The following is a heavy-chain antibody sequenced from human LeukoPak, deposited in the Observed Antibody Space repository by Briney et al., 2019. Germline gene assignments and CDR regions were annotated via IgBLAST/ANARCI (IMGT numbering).Heavy chain of an antibody. D-gene: IGHD2-2*01. CDR2: TSTGSRYI. Sequence: VSLRLSCAASGFSFSNYAVERVRQAPGNGLEWGLSTSTGSRYIYYADSVRGRFTVSRDNAKNSLYLQMNSLRGEDTAVYYCVRFCDSASCPLSYLMDVWGKGTTVTISS. V-gene: IGHV3-21*06. CDR3: VRFCDSASCPLSYLMDV. CDR1: GFSFSNYA. J-gene: IGHJ6*03.